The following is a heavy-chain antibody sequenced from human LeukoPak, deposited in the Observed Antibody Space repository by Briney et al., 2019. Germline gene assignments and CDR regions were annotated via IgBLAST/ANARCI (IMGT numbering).Heavy chain of an antibody. CDR3: AKEKGHDSSGYKKRGAFDI. V-gene: IGHV3-7*03. CDR2: IKQDGSEK. Sequence: PGGSLRLSCAASGFTFSSYWMSWVRQAPGKGLEWVANIKQDGSEKYYVDSVKGRFTISRDNAKNSLYLQMNSLRAEDTALYYCAKEKGHDSSGYKKRGAFDIWGQGTMVTVSS. D-gene: IGHD3-22*01. CDR1: GFTFSSYW. J-gene: IGHJ3*02.